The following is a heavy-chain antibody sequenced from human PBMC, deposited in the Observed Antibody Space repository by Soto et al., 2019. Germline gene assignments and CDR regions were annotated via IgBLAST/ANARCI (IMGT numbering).Heavy chain of an antibody. V-gene: IGHV1-3*01. Sequence: QVQLVQSGAEVKKPGASVKVSCKASGYTFTSYAMHWVRQAPGQRLEWMGWINAGNGNTKYSQKFQGRVTITRDTSASTAYMELSSLRSEDTAVYYCASAKTSGYDFFNYYYYYMDVWGKGTTVTVSS. CDR3: ASAKTSGYDFFNYYYYYMDV. D-gene: IGHD5-12*01. CDR2: INAGNGNT. J-gene: IGHJ6*03. CDR1: GYTFTSYA.